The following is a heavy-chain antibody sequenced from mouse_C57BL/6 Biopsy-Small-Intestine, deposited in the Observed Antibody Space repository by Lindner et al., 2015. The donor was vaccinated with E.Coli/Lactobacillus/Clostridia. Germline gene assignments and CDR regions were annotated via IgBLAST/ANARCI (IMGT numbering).Heavy chain of an antibody. CDR3: ARDYDILTADDRCDY. D-gene: IGHD2-4*01. CDR2: ISGYNGNT. J-gene: IGHJ4*01. CDR1: GYTYSNYG. V-gene: IGHV1-55*01. Sequence: SVKVSCKASGYTYSNYGITWVRQAPGQGLEWMGWISGYNGNTNYAQNVQGRITMTTDTSTSTAYMELRSLRSDDTAVYYCARDYDILTADDRCDYWGQRTLVTVSS.